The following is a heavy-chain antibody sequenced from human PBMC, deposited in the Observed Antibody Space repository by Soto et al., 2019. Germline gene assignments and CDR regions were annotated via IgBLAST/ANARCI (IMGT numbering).Heavy chain of an antibody. CDR2: IYYSGSA. V-gene: IGHV4-31*03. D-gene: IGHD7-27*01. CDR3: ARGVLANWGPENWFDP. J-gene: IGHJ5*02. CDR1: GASISRGAYY. Sequence: TLSLTCSVSGASISRGAYYWSWIRQHPGKGLEWIGNIYYSGSAYYNPSLKSRVAISVDTSQNQFSLRLSSVTAADTAVYYCARGVLANWGPENWFDPWGQGTLVTVSS.